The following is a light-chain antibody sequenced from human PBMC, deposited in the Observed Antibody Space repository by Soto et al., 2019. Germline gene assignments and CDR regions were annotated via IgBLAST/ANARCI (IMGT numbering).Light chain of an antibody. CDR2: GAS. CDR3: QQYGSSPLT. CDR1: QSVSSSN. J-gene: IGKJ4*01. V-gene: IGKV3-20*01. Sequence: DIVLTQSPGTVSLSPGERATLSCRASQSVSSSNLAWYQQKPGQPPRLLIYGASSRATGIPDRFSGSGSGTDFTLTISRLEPEDFAVYFCQQYGSSPLTFGGGTKG.